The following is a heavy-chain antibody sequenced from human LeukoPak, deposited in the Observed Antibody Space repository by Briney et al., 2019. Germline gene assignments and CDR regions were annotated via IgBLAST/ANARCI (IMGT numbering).Heavy chain of an antibody. D-gene: IGHD4-17*01. V-gene: IGHV3-21*01. CDR3: ARVATVTTDVDY. CDR1: GFTFSTYT. Sequence: GGSLRLSCAASGFTFSTYTMTWVRQAPGKGLEWVSSITSSSTYIYYADSLKGRFTISRDNAKNSLFLQMNSLRAEDTAVYYCARVATVTTDVDYWGLGNLVTVSS. J-gene: IGHJ4*02. CDR2: ITSSSTYI.